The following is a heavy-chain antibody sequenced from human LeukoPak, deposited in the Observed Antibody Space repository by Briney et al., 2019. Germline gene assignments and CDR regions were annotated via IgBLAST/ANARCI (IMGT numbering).Heavy chain of an antibody. CDR2: IYTRGST. CDR1: GGSISSYY. D-gene: IGHD6-25*01. Sequence: SETLSLTCTVSGGSISSYYWNWIRQPAGKGLERIGRIYTRGSTNYNPSLMSRVTMSVDTSKNQFSLKLSSVTAADTAVYYCAARAKNAAALDYWGQGTLVTVSS. J-gene: IGHJ4*02. V-gene: IGHV4-4*07. CDR3: AARAKNAAALDY.